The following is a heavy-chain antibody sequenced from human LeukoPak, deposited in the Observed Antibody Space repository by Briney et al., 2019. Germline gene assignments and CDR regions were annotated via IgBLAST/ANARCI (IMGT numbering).Heavy chain of an antibody. V-gene: IGHV3-74*01. J-gene: IGHJ4*02. CDR2: INSDGSST. CDR1: GFTFSSYW. D-gene: IGHD3-22*01. CDR3: AREDHNYYYDSSGYYD. Sequence: AGGSLILSCAASGFTFSSYWMHWVRQAPGEGLVWVSRINSDGSSTSYADSVKGRFTISRDNAKNTLYLQMNSLRAEDTAVYYCAREDHNYYYDSSGYYDWGQGTLVTVSS.